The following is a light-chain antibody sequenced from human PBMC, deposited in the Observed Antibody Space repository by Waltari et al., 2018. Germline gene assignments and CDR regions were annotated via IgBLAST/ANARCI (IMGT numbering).Light chain of an antibody. J-gene: IGLJ6*01. CDR1: SSNIGSHT. Sequence: QSVLTQPPSASGTPGQRVTISCSGSSSNIGSHTVNWYQQLPGTAPTLLIYSNNQRPSGVPDRFSGSKSGTSASLAISGLQSEDEADYYCAAWDDSLNGNVFGSGTKVTVL. V-gene: IGLV1-44*01. CDR3: AAWDDSLNGNV. CDR2: SNN.